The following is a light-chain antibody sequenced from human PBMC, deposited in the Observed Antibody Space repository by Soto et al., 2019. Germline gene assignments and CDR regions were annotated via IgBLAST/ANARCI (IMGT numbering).Light chain of an antibody. Sequence: EIVLTQSPGTLSLSPGEGATLSCRASQSVSSSYLAWYQQKPGQGPRLLIYGASSRATGIPDRFRGSGSGTDFTLTISRLEPEDFAVYYCQQYAGSPKRFGQGTKVDIK. CDR3: QQYAGSPKR. J-gene: IGKJ1*01. CDR2: GAS. CDR1: QSVSSSY. V-gene: IGKV3-20*01.